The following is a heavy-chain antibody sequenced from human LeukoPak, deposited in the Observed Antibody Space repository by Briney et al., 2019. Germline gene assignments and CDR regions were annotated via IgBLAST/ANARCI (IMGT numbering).Heavy chain of an antibody. CDR3: ARDNSGSDPEHWAR. V-gene: IGHV3-7*05. J-gene: IGHJ4*02. D-gene: IGHD5-12*01. CDR1: GFTFSRYW. CDR2: IKPDGSEK. Sequence: GGSLRLSCAASGFTFSRYWMSWVRQAPGKGLEWAANIKPDGSEKYCVDSVKGRFTISRDNAKKSLYLQMNSLRAEDTAVYYCARDNSGSDPEHWARWGQGTLVIVSS.